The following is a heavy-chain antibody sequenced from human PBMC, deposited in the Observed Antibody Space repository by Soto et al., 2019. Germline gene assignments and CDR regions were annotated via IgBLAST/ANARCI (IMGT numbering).Heavy chain of an antibody. CDR3: ARKYCSSTSCNRDDY. CDR2: ISSSSSYI. J-gene: IGHJ4*02. V-gene: IGHV3-21*01. CDR1: GFTFSSYS. D-gene: IGHD2-2*01. Sequence: PGGSLRLSCAASGFTFSSYSMNWVRQAPGKGLEWVSSISSSSSYIYYADSVKGRFTISRDNAKNSLYLQMNSLRAEDTAVYYCARKYCSSTSCNRDDYWGQGTLVTVSS.